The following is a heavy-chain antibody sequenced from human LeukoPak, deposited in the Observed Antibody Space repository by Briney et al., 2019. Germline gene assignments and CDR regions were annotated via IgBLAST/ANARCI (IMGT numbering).Heavy chain of an antibody. CDR3: ARTVGATGAFDI. D-gene: IGHD1-26*01. J-gene: IGHJ3*02. Sequence: ASVKVSCKASGYTFINYGLTWVRQAPGQGFQWMGWISAYTGSTNYAQTFQGRVTMPTDPSTSTAYMELRSLTSNDTAVYYCARTVGATGAFDIWGQGTMVIVSS. CDR2: ISAYTGST. V-gene: IGHV1-18*01. CDR1: GYTFINYG.